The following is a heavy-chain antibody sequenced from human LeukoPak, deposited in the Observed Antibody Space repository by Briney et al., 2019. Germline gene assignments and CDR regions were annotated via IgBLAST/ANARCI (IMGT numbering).Heavy chain of an antibody. CDR2: IKQDGSEK. Sequence: GGSLRLSCAASGFTFSSYWMSWVRQAPGKGLEWVANIKQDGSEKYYVDSVKGRFTISRDNAKNSLYLQMNSLRLEDTAVYYCVKDRHGHYALDYCGQGTLVTVSS. J-gene: IGHJ4*02. D-gene: IGHD4-17*01. CDR1: GFTFSSYW. CDR3: VKDRHGHYALDY. V-gene: IGHV3-7*01.